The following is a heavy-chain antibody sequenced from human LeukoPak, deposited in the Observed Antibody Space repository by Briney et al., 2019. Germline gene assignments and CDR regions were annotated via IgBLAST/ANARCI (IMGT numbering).Heavy chain of an antibody. Sequence: PSETLSLTCAVYGGSFSGYYWSWIRQPPGKGLEWIGEINHSGSTNYNPSLKSRVTISVDTSKNQFSLKLSSVTAADTAVYYCATFPPSIAVAGDDNGAFDIWGQGTMVTVSS. V-gene: IGHV4-34*01. D-gene: IGHD6-19*01. CDR3: ATFPPSIAVAGDDNGAFDI. CDR2: INHSGST. J-gene: IGHJ3*02. CDR1: GGSFSGYY.